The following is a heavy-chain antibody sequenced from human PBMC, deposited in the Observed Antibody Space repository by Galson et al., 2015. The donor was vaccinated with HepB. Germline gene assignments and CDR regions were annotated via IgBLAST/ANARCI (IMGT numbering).Heavy chain of an antibody. CDR3: AKVWFGELKGMDV. D-gene: IGHD3-10*01. Sequence: SLRLSCAASGFTFSSYGMHWVCQAPGKGLEWVAVISYDGSNKYYADSVKGRFTISRDNSKNTLYLQMNSLRAEDTAVYYCAKVWFGELKGMDVWGQGTTVTVSS. V-gene: IGHV3-30*18. CDR1: GFTFSSYG. J-gene: IGHJ6*02. CDR2: ISYDGSNK.